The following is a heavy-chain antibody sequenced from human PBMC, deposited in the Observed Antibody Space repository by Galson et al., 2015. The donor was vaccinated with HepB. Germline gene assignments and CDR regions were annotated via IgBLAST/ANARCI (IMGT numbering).Heavy chain of an antibody. CDR3: ASAFGSTWGLFDC. D-gene: IGHD2-2*01. CDR1: GFTFSSYS. V-gene: IGHV3-21*01. CDR2: ISSSSGYI. Sequence: SLRLSCAASGFTFSSYSMNWVRQAPGKGLEWGSSISSSSGYIYYADSVKGRFTISRDNAKNSLYLQMNSLRTEDTAVYYCASAFGSTWGLFDCWGRGTLVTVSA. J-gene: IGHJ4*02.